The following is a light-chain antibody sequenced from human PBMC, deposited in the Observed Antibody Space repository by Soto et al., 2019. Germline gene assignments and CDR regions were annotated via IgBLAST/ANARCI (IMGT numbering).Light chain of an antibody. CDR2: EVT. CDR1: SSDVGSYDL. CDR3: CSYAGSPTYVV. Sequence: QSALTQPASVSGSPGQSITISCTGTSSDVGSYDLVSWYRQHPGKAPKLIIYEVTKRPSGVSNRFSGSKSGNTASLTISGLQAEDEADYYCCSYAGSPTYVVFGGGTKLTVL. J-gene: IGLJ2*01. V-gene: IGLV2-23*02.